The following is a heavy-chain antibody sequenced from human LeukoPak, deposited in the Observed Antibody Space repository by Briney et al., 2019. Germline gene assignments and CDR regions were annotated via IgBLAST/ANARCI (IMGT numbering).Heavy chain of an antibody. CDR1: GFTFSSYA. Sequence: GGSLRLSCAASGFTFSSYAMTWVRQAPGKGLERVSGISGSGDSTYYADSVKGRFTISRDNSKDTLYLQMHSLRAEDTAVYYCAKEGASMARAQLFDYWGKGTLVTVSS. J-gene: IGHJ4*02. V-gene: IGHV3-23*01. CDR2: ISGSGDST. CDR3: AKEGASMARAQLFDY. D-gene: IGHD3-10*01.